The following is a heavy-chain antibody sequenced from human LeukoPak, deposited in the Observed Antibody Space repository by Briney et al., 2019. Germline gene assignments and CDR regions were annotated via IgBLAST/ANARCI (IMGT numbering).Heavy chain of an antibody. J-gene: IGHJ3*02. CDR1: GFAVSNKF. D-gene: IGHD3-22*01. CDR3: AKDLENDSTPGI. CDR2: IRVGDVT. V-gene: IGHV3-53*01. Sequence: LAGGSLRLSCAASGFAVSNKFMYWVRQAPGKGLEWVSVIRVGDVTHYADSVKGRFTTSRDSSKNTVYLQMESLRVEDTAVYYCAKDLENDSTPGIWGQGTMVTVSS.